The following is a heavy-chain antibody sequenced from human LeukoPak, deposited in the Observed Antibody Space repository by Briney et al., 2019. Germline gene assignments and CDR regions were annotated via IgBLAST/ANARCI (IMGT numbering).Heavy chain of an antibody. V-gene: IGHV3-74*01. Sequence: GGSLRLSCAASGFTFSSYWMHWVRQAPGKGLVWVSRINSDGSSTSYADSVKGRFTISRDNIKSSLFLQMNSLRPEDSALYYCAKGDSGHDPSIHPPGAFDYWGQGTLVTVSS. CDR2: INSDGSST. CDR1: GFTFSSYW. CDR3: AKGDSGHDPSIHPPGAFDY. J-gene: IGHJ4*02. D-gene: IGHD2-21*02.